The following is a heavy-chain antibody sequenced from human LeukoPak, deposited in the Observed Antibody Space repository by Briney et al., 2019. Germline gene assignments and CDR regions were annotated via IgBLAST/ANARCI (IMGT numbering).Heavy chain of an antibody. V-gene: IGHV4-39*01. CDR2: IYYSGST. CDR3: ARRSGRGGNQDY. J-gene: IGHJ4*02. CDR1: GGSISSSSYY. Sequence: SETLSLTCTVSGGSISSSSYYWGWIRQPPGKGLEWIGSIYYSGSTYYNPSLKSRVTISVDTSKNQFSLKLSSVTAADTAVYYCARRSGRGGNQDYWGQGTLVTVSS. D-gene: IGHD2-15*01.